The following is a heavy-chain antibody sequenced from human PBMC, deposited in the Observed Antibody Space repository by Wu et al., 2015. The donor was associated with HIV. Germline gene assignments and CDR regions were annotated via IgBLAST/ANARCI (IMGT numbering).Heavy chain of an antibody. J-gene: IGHJ3*02. Sequence: QVQLVQSGAEVKKPGSSVKVSCKASGGTFSSYAISWVRQAPGQGLDWMGRIIPIFGTANYAQKFQGRVTITADESTSTAYMELSSLRSEDTAVYYCAKGLGSKFGSLNAFDIWGQGTMVTVSS. CDR2: IIPIFGTA. CDR3: AKGLGSKFGSLNAFDI. D-gene: IGHD3-3*01. CDR1: GGTFSSYA. V-gene: IGHV1-69*13.